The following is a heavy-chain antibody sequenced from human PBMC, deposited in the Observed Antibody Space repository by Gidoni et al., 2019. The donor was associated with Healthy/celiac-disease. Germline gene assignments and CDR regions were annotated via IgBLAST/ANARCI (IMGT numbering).Heavy chain of an antibody. V-gene: IGHV3-30-3*01. CDR2: ISYDGSNK. CDR3: ARDFCGVCYLDY. J-gene: IGHJ4*02. CDR1: GFTFSSYA. Sequence: QVQLVESGGGVVQPGRSLRLSCAASGFTFSSYAMHWVRQAPGKGLEWVAVISYDGSNKYYADSVKGRFTISRDNSKNTLYLQMNSLRAEDTAVYYCARDFCGVCYLDYWGQGTLVTVSS. D-gene: IGHD2-8*02.